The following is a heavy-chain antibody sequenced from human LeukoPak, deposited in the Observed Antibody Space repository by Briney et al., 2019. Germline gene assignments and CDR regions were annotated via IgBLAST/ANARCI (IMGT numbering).Heavy chain of an antibody. J-gene: IGHJ6*02. V-gene: IGHV1-2*02. D-gene: IGHD6-19*01. CDR2: INPNSGGT. CDR1: GYTFTGYY. Sequence: ASVKVSCKASGYTFTGYYMHWVRQAPGQGLEWMGWINPNSGGTNYAQKFQGRVTMTRDTSISTAYMELSRLRSDDTAVCYCARGGYSSGWYVGLFGLGDYYYYGMDVWGQGTTVTVSS. CDR3: ARGGYSSGWYVGLFGLGDYYYYGMDV.